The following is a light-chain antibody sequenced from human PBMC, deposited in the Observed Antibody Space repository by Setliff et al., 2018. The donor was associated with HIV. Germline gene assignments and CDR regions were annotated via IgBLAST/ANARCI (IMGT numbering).Light chain of an antibody. J-gene: IGLJ1*01. Sequence: QSVLTQPASVSGSPGQSITISCTGTSSDVGGYNYVSWYQQHPGNAPKLMIFEVSNRPSGVSNRLSGSKSGNTASLTISGLQAEDEADYYCSSYTSSSLYVFGTGTKVTVL. CDR1: SSDVGGYNY. V-gene: IGLV2-14*01. CDR2: EVS. CDR3: SSYTSSSLYV.